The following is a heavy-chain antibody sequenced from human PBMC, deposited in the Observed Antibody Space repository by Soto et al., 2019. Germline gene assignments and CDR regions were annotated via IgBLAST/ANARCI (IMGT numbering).Heavy chain of an antibody. V-gene: IGHV1-2*02. CDR1: GYPVTAYY. CDR3: ARGRGVGVAGSAAFDM. Sequence: QLHLVQSGAVVKKPGASVTVSCSASGYPVTAYYMHWVRQAPGRGLEWMGGINPATGAAKYTQTFQGRVTMTRDLATSTVYMELNGLTSEDTAVFYCARGRGVGVAGSAAFDMWGQGTLVTVSS. D-gene: IGHD3-3*01. CDR2: INPATGAA. J-gene: IGHJ3*02.